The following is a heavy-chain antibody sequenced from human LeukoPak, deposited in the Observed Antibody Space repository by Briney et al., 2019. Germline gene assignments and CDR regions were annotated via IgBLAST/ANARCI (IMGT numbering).Heavy chain of an antibody. CDR2: ISGSGGST. CDR3: AKGSGYSYGYFDY. CDR1: GFTLSSYA. V-gene: IGHV3-23*01. Sequence: GGSLRLSCAASGFTLSSYAMSWVRQAPGKGLEWVPGISGSGGSTYYADSVKGRFTISRDNSKNTLYLQMNSLRAEDTAVYYCAKGSGYSYGYFDYWGQGTLVTVSS. J-gene: IGHJ4*02. D-gene: IGHD5-18*01.